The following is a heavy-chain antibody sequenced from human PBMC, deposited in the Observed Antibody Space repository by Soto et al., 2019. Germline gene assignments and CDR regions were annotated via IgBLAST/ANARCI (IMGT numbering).Heavy chain of an antibody. J-gene: IGHJ4*02. V-gene: IGHV3-73*01. Sequence: EVQLVESGGGLVQPGGSLKLSCAASGFIFSGSAVHWVRQASGKGLEWVGRILSKAGNYATAYPASMKGRFTISRDYSENTAFLKMNSLKTEDTAVYYCIRGGSPYYYDYWGQGTLVAVSS. CDR2: ILSKAGNYAT. CDR3: IRGGSPYYYDY. CDR1: GFIFSGSA.